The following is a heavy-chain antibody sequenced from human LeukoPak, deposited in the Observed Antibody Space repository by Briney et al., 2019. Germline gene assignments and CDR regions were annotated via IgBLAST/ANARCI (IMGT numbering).Heavy chain of an antibody. CDR3: AREKFASVLTPGYYYMDV. Sequence: ASVKVSCKASGYTFTSYDINWVRQAPGQGLEWMGWINPNSGGTNYAQKFQGRVTMTRDMSTSTVYMELSSLRSEDTAVYYCAREKFASVLTPGYYYMDVWGKGTTVTVSS. CDR2: INPNSGGT. J-gene: IGHJ6*03. D-gene: IGHD2-21*01. V-gene: IGHV1-2*02. CDR1: GYTFTSYD.